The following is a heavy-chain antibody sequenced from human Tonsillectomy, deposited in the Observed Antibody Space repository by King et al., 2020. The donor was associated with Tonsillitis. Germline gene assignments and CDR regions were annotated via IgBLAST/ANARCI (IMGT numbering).Heavy chain of an antibody. CDR1: GFTVSSNY. J-gene: IGHJ6*02. V-gene: IGHV3-66*01. D-gene: IGHD3-10*01. CDR3: ARDFGSGSYYEYYYYYGMDV. CDR2: ICGGGST. Sequence: QLVQSGGGLVQPGGSLRLSCAASGFTVSSNYMSWVRQAPGKGLEWVSVICGGGSTYYADSVKGRFTISRDNSKNTLYLQMNSLRAEDTAVYYCARDFGSGSYYEYYYYYGMDVWGQGTTVTVSS.